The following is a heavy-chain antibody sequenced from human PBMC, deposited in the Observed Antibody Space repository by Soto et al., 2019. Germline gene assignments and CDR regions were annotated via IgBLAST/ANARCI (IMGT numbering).Heavy chain of an antibody. D-gene: IGHD3-3*01. CDR3: ARDASGLDCWDGPWYFDS. CDR2: VSYIGST. V-gene: IGHV4-59*01. J-gene: IGHJ4*02. Sequence: QVQLQESGPGLVKPSETLSLTCTVSGGSISTSYWSWIRQPPGKGLEWLGYVSYIGSTKYNPTLKIRVTISVDTSQNQFSLKLESVSAADTALYSCARDASGLDCWDGPWYFDSWGQGTLVTVSS. CDR1: GGSISTSY.